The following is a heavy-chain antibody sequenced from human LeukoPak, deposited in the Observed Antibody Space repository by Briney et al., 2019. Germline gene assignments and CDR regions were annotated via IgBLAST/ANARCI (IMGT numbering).Heavy chain of an antibody. J-gene: IGHJ4*02. V-gene: IGHV4-59*08. CDR1: GASISDYY. CDR3: VRHVTTGFNLFEY. D-gene: IGHD5-24*01. Sequence: PSETLSLTCGVSGASISDYYWSWIRQSPGKGLEWIGYFYFSGTSTFNPSLQSRVTMSVDASKNQFSLKLTSVTAADTAVYYCVRHVTTGFNLFEYWGQGTLVTVSS. CDR2: FYFSGTS.